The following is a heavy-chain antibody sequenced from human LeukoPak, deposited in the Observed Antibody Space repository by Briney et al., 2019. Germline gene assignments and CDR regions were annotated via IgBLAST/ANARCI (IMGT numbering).Heavy chain of an antibody. CDR1: GFTFSSYA. D-gene: IGHD5-24*01. J-gene: IGHJ4*02. CDR2: ISGSGGST. CDR3: AKGRDGYAD. V-gene: IGHV3-23*01. Sequence: PGRSLRLSCAASGFTFSSYAMSWVRQAPGKGLEWVSPISGSGGSTYYADSVKGRFTISRDNSRNTLYVQMNSLRAEDTAVYYCAKGRDGYADWGQGTLVTVSS.